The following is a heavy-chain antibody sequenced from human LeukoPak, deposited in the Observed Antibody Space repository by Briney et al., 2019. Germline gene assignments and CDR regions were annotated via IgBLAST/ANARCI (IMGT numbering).Heavy chain of an antibody. CDR2: INRSGRA. CDR1: GGSFSGDY. Sequence: SETLTLTCAVYGGSFSGDYWSWIRQPPGKGLEWIGDINRSGRAVYNTSLKSRVTISVDTSKNQFSLKLSSVTAADTAVYYCARATISYYYYMDVWGKGTTVTVSS. J-gene: IGHJ6*03. V-gene: IGHV4-34*01. CDR3: ARATISYYYYMDV. D-gene: IGHD3-3*01.